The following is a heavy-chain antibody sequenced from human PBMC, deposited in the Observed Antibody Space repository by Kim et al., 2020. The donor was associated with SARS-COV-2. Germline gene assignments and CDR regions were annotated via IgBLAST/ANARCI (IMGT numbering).Heavy chain of an antibody. D-gene: IGHD5-12*01. J-gene: IGHJ6*02. Sequence: ARKFQGRVTMTRDTSTSTVYMELSSLRSEDTAVYYCARDFSAPGYGGMDVWGQGTTVTVSS. CDR3: ARDFSAPGYGGMDV. V-gene: IGHV1-46*01.